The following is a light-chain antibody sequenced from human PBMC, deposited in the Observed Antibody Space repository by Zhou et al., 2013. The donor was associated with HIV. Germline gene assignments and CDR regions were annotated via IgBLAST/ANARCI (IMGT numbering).Light chain of an antibody. CDR1: QSLNGD. Sequence: EIVMTQSPATLSVLPGERATLSCRAGQSLNGDLAWYQQKPGQAPRLLIYRTSTRATGLPARFSGSGSGTEFTLTINTMQSEDFAVYYCQQYNDWPYTFGQGTKLEIK. V-gene: IGKV3-15*01. CDR2: RTS. CDR3: QQYNDWPYT. J-gene: IGKJ2*01.